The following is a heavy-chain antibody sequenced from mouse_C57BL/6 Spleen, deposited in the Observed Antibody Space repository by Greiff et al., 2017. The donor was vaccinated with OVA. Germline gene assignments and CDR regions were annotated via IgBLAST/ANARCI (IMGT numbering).Heavy chain of an antibody. D-gene: IGHD1-1*01. CDR1: GYTFTSYW. CDR3: SRLSTVVSYYYAMGY. J-gene: IGHJ4*01. V-gene: IGHV1-64*01. CDR2: IHPNSGST. Sequence: QVQLKQPGAELVKPGASVKLSCKASGYTFTSYWMHWVKQRPGQGLEWIGMIHPNSGSTNYNEKFKSKATLTVDKSSSTAYMQLSSLTSEDSAVYDWSRLSTVVSYYYAMGYWGQGTSVTVSS.